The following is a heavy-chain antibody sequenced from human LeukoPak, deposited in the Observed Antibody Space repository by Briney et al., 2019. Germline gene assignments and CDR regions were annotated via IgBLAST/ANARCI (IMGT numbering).Heavy chain of an antibody. CDR3: AKGQWLAHFDY. J-gene: IGHJ4*02. V-gene: IGHV3-30*02. Sequence: PGGSLRLSCAASGFTFRIYGMHWVRQAPGKGLEWVAYIRFDGTTKYYTDSVKGRFTISRDTSHNTLYLEMNSLRPNDTAVYYCAKGQWLAHFDYWGQGTLVTVSS. D-gene: IGHD6-19*01. CDR1: GFTFRIYG. CDR2: IRFDGTTK.